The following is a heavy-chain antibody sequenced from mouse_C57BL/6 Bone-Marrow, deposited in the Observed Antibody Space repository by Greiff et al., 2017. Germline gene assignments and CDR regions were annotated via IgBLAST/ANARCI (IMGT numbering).Heavy chain of an antibody. D-gene: IGHD1-1*01. CDR1: GYTFTSYW. CDR2: IDPSDSYT. CDR3: ARERDYYGSSYAWFAY. V-gene: IGHV1-69*01. J-gene: IGHJ3*01. Sequence: QVQLQQPGAELVMPGASVKLSCKASGYTFTSYWMHWVKQRPGQGLEWIGEIDPSDSYTNYNQKFKGKSTLTVDKSSSTAYMQLSSLTSEDSAVYYCARERDYYGSSYAWFAYWGQWTLVTASA.